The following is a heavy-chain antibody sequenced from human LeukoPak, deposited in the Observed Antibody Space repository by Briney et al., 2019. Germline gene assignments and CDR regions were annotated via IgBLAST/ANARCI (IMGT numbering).Heavy chain of an antibody. J-gene: IGHJ4*02. V-gene: IGHV3-30*18. Sequence: PGGSLRLSCAASGFTFSSYGTLWVRQAPGKGLEWVAVISNEGSNKYYADSVKGRFTISRENSKNTLYLQVNSLSAEDTAVYYCAKVSDRRIVGATAWGQGTLVTVSS. D-gene: IGHD1-26*01. CDR3: AKVSDRRIVGATA. CDR1: GFTFSSYG. CDR2: ISNEGSNK.